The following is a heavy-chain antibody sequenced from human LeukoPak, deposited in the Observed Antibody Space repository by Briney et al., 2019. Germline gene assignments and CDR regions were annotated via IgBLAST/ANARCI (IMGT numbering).Heavy chain of an antibody. V-gene: IGHV3-13*01. Sequence: GGSLRLSCAASGFTFSSYDMHWVRQATGKSLEWVSAIGTAGDTYYPGSVKGRFTISRDNSKNTLYLQMNSLRTEDTAVYYCAKKEGQLLWPPDYFDYWGQGTLVTVSS. CDR3: AKKEGQLLWPPDYFDY. D-gene: IGHD2-2*01. J-gene: IGHJ4*02. CDR2: IGTAGDT. CDR1: GFTFSSYD.